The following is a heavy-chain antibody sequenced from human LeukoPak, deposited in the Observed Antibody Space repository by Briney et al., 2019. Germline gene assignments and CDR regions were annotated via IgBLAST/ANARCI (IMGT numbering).Heavy chain of an antibody. CDR1: GFTFSSYG. CDR2: ISYDGSNK. V-gene: IGHV3-33*05. CDR3: ARGSGVVVAATKGPFDY. Sequence: GGSLRLSCAASGFTFSSYGMHWVRQAPGKGLEWVAVISYDGSNKYYADSVKGRFTISRDNSKNTLYLQMNSLRAEDTAVYYCARGSGVVVAATKGPFDYWGQGTLVTVSS. D-gene: IGHD2-15*01. J-gene: IGHJ4*02.